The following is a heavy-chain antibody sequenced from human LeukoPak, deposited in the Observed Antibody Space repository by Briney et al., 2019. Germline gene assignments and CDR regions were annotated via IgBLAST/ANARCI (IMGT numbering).Heavy chain of an antibody. Sequence: ASVKVSCKASGYTFTSYYMHWVRQAPGQGLEWMGIINPSGGSTSYAQKFQGRVTMTRDTSTSTVYMELSSLRSEDTAVYYCAREGAGWGSITMVRGVLYYMDVWGKGTTVTVSS. D-gene: IGHD3-10*01. CDR1: GYTFTSYY. CDR3: AREGAGWGSITMVRGVLYYMDV. CDR2: INPSGGST. V-gene: IGHV1-46*01. J-gene: IGHJ6*03.